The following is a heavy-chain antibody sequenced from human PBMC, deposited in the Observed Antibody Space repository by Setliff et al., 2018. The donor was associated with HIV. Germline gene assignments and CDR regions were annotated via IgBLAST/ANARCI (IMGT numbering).Heavy chain of an antibody. J-gene: IGHJ3*02. D-gene: IGHD3-22*01. CDR2: INPNSGGT. CDR1: GYTFTGYY. V-gene: IGHV1-2*02. Sequence: GASVKVSCKASGYTFTGYYMHWVRQAPGQGLEWMGWINPNSGGTNYAQKFQGRVTMTRDTSISTAYMELSRLRSDDTAVYYCARDRYYDSSGYYWFDAFDIWGQGTMVT. CDR3: ARDRYYDSSGYYWFDAFDI.